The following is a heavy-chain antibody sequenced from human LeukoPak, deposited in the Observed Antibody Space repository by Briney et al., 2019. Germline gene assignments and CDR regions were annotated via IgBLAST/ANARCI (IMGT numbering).Heavy chain of an antibody. Sequence: GGSLTLSCAASGLTFSSYGMSWLGPAPGKGLAWVSAISGSGGSTYYADSVKGRFTISKDNSKNTLYLQMNSLRAEDTAVYYCAKAHGDYYDSSGYKAGAFDIWGQGTMVTVSS. J-gene: IGHJ3*02. CDR3: AKAHGDYYDSSGYKAGAFDI. D-gene: IGHD3-22*01. V-gene: IGHV3-23*01. CDR1: GLTFSSYG. CDR2: ISGSGGST.